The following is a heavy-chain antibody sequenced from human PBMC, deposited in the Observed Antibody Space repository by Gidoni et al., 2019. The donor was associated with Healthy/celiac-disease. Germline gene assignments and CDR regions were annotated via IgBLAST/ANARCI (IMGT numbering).Heavy chain of an antibody. Sequence: QVQLVASGGGVVQPGRSLRLSCAASGFTFSRYGMHWVRQAPGKGLEWVAVISYDGSNKYYADSVKGRFTISRDNSKNTLYLQRNSLRAEDTAVYYCAKEKGILTRYYYYGMDVWGQGTTVTVSS. D-gene: IGHD3-9*01. CDR1: GFTFSRYG. CDR3: AKEKGILTRYYYYGMDV. V-gene: IGHV3-30*18. CDR2: ISYDGSNK. J-gene: IGHJ6*02.